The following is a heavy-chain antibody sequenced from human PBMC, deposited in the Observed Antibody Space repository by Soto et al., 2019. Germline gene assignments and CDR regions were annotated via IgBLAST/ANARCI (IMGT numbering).Heavy chain of an antibody. CDR3: ARGGHCTDGVCSALDY. CDR2: IYYSGTA. CDR1: GGAISTYY. V-gene: IGHV4-59*08. D-gene: IGHD2-8*01. Sequence: QVQLQESGPGLVKPSETLSLTCTVSGGAISTYYWGWIRQPPGKGLEWIGYIYYSGTASYNPSLKSRFTIELDTAKTQFSVRLSSVTAADTAVYYCARGGHCTDGVCSALDYWGQGTLVTVSS. J-gene: IGHJ4*02.